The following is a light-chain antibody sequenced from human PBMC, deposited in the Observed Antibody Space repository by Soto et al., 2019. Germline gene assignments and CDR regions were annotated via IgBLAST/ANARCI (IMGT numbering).Light chain of an antibody. J-gene: IGKJ4*01. CDR3: QQRSNWPPET. V-gene: IGKV3-11*01. Sequence: EIVLTQSPATLSLSPGERATLSCRASQGVSSYLAWYQQKPGQAPRLLIYDASNRATGIPARFSGSGSRTDFTLTISSLEPEDLAVYYCQQRSNWPPETFGGGTKVEIK. CDR2: DAS. CDR1: QGVSSY.